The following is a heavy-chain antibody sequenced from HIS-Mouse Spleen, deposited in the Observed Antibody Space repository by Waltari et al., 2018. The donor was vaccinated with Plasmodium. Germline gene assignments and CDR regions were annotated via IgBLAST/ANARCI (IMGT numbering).Heavy chain of an antibody. J-gene: IGHJ4*02. Sequence: QVQLQESGPGLVKPSETLSLTCTVSGGSISSYYWSWIRQPPGKGLEGIAYIYYIGSTKYTPSLTSRVTISVDTSKNQFSLKLSSVTAADTAVFYCARGGYSSSSYYFDYWGQGTLVTVSS. CDR3: ARGGYSSSSYYFDY. V-gene: IGHV4-59*01. CDR1: GGSISSYY. CDR2: IYYIGST. D-gene: IGHD6-6*01.